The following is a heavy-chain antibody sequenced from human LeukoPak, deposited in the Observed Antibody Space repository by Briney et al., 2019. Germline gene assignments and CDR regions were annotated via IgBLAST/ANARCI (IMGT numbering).Heavy chain of an antibody. CDR1: GFTFSSYA. J-gene: IGHJ4*02. Sequence: GGSLRLSCAASGFTFSSYAMSWVRQAPGKGLEWVSAISGSGGSTYYADSVKGRFTISRDNSKNTLYLQMNGLRAEDTAIYYCAKDRIPGAGTLLGYWGQGTLVTVSS. D-gene: IGHD2-2*01. CDR3: AKDRIPGAGTLLGY. V-gene: IGHV3-23*01. CDR2: ISGSGGST.